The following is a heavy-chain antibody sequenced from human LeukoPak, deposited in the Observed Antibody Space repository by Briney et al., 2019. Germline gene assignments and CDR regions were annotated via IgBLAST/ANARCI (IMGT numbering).Heavy chain of an antibody. J-gene: IGHJ4*02. CDR2: ISDSGSI. Sequence: QASETLSLTCAVYGGSFSGYFWTWIRQPPGKGLEWIGEISDSGSINYNPSLKSRVTISVDTSQNQFSLRLSSVTAADTAVYYCARGPWDSSGYPFDYWGQGTLVTVSS. V-gene: IGHV4-34*01. D-gene: IGHD3-22*01. CDR3: ARGPWDSSGYPFDY. CDR1: GGSFSGYF.